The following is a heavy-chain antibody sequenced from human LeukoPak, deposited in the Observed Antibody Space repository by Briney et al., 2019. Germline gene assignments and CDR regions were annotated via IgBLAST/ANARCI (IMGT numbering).Heavy chain of an antibody. Sequence: GGSLRLSCAASGFTFSTYWMTWVRQAPGKGLEWVANTKQDGSQRYYVDSVKGRFTISRDNAKNSLFLQMNSLRAEDTAVYYCARDQRIQLSSYAFDIWGQGTMVTVSS. CDR3: ARDQRIQLSSYAFDI. V-gene: IGHV3-7*01. J-gene: IGHJ3*02. D-gene: IGHD5-18*01. CDR1: GFTFSTYW. CDR2: TKQDGSQR.